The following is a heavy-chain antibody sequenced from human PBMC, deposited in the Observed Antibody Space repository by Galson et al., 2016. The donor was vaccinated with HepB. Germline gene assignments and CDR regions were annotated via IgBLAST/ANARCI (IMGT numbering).Heavy chain of an antibody. CDR2: IDWDGDQ. D-gene: IGHD4-23*01. V-gene: IGHV2-70*01. CDR1: GFSLTTRGMC. Sequence: LVKPTQTLTLTCTFTGFSLTTRGMCVSWIRQPPGKALEWLAPIDWDGDQYXTTSLKTRLTISKDTSKNQVLLTMTNMDPVDTATYYCARFDFGGNFLDYWGQGTLVTVSS. J-gene: IGHJ4*02. CDR3: ARFDFGGNFLDY.